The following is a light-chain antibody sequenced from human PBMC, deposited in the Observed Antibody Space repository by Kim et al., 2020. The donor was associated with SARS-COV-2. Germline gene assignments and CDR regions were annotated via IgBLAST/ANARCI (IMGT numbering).Light chain of an antibody. CDR3: QQYGSSPRT. CDR2: DAS. V-gene: IGKV3-20*01. Sequence: SPGERATPSCRASQSVSNNYLAWYQQKPGQAPRLLVYDASSRATGIPDRFSGSGSGTDFTLTISRLEPEDFAVYYCQQYGSSPRTFGQGTRVEIK. CDR1: QSVSNNY. J-gene: IGKJ1*01.